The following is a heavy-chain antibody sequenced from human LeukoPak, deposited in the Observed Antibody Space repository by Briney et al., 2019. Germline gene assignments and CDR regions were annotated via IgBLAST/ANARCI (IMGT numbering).Heavy chain of an antibody. D-gene: IGHD5-18*01. V-gene: IGHV4-59*11. CDR1: GGSMNSHY. CDR3: ATIKRGNIYGYFDF. J-gene: IGHJ4*02. Sequence: SETLSLTCTVSGGSMNSHYWSWIRQPPGKGLEWIGYMLDTVTTKDNPSLKSRFTLSADTSENQFSLRLTSVTAADTAVYYCATIKRGNIYGYFDFWGQGILVTVSS. CDR2: MLDTVTT.